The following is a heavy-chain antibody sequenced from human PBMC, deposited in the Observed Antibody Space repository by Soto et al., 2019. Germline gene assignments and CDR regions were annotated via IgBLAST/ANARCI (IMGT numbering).Heavy chain of an antibody. J-gene: IGHJ4*02. Sequence: PSETLSLTCAVSCGSISSSNWWSWVRQPPGKGLEWIGEIYHSGSTNYNPSLKSRVTISVDKSKNQFSLKLSSVTAADTAVYYCARGGLNYDSSGYMASPTDYWGQGTLVTISS. D-gene: IGHD3-22*01. CDR1: CGSISSSNW. V-gene: IGHV4-4*02. CDR2: IYHSGST. CDR3: ARGGLNYDSSGYMASPTDY.